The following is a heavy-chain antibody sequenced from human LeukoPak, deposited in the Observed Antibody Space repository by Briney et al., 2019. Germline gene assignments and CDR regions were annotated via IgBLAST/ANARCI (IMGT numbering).Heavy chain of an antibody. J-gene: IGHJ1*01. Sequence: GGSLRLSCAASGFTFSSYAMHWVRQTPGKGLEWVAVISYDGSNKYYADSVKGRFTISRDNSKNTLYLQMNSLRAEDTAVYYCATARIVVVNSYFQHWGQGTLVTVSS. CDR1: GFTFSSYA. D-gene: IGHD3-22*01. V-gene: IGHV3-30*01. CDR3: ATARIVVVNSYFQH. CDR2: ISYDGSNK.